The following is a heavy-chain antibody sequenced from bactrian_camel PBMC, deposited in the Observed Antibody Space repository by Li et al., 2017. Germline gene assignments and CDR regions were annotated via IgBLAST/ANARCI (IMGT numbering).Heavy chain of an antibody. J-gene: IGHJ4*01. V-gene: IGHV3S53*01. CDR2: VDRDGVT. D-gene: IGHD1*01. CDR1: GGTYCRFARYD. Sequence: QVQLVESGGGSVQAGGSLRLSCAASGGTYCRFARYDMTWYRQAPGKEREFVSAVDRDGVTSYADSVQGRFTVSIDSAKNTVYLQMNGLKSEDTALYYCAITGFDYWGQGTQVTVS. CDR3: AITGFDY.